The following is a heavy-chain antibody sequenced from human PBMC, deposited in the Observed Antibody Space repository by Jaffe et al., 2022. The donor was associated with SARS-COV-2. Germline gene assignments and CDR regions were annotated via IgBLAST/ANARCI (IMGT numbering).Heavy chain of an antibody. Sequence: QVQLVQSGAEVKKPGASVKVSCKASGYTFTSYAIHWVRQAPGQRLEWMGWINAGNGITEYSEKFQGRVTITRDTSASTDYMELSSLSSEDTAVFYCVRSRGYSADAWRYFDYWGQGTLVTVSS. D-gene: IGHD5-12*01. V-gene: IGHV1-3*01. CDR2: INAGNGIT. J-gene: IGHJ4*02. CDR1: GYTFTSYA. CDR3: VRSRGYSADAWRYFDY.